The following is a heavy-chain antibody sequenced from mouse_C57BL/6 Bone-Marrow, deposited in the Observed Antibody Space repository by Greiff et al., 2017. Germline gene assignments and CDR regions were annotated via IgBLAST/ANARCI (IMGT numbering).Heavy chain of an antibody. CDR2: SRNKANDYTT. CDR3: ARDTPNWGFAG. V-gene: IGHV7-1*01. J-gene: IGHJ3*01. Sequence: EVKLVESGGGLVQSGRSLRLSCATSGFTFSDFYMEWVRQAPGKGLEWIAASRNKANDYTTEYSASVKDRFIVSRDTSQSILYLQMNALRAEETAIYYCARDTPNWGFAGWGQGTLVTVSA. CDR1: GFTFSDFY. D-gene: IGHD4-1*01.